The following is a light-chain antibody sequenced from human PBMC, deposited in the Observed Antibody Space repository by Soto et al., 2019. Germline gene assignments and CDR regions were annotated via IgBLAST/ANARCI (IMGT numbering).Light chain of an antibody. Sequence: EIVLTQSPAILSLSPGEKATPSCRASQSVSGPLGWYHQKPGQAPRLIIYDASVRATGIPARFSGSGSGTDFTLTISSLEPEDFAVYYCQEGTYWPAFGGGTKVDIK. CDR1: QSVSGP. V-gene: IGKV3-11*01. CDR2: DAS. CDR3: QEGTYWPA. J-gene: IGKJ4*01.